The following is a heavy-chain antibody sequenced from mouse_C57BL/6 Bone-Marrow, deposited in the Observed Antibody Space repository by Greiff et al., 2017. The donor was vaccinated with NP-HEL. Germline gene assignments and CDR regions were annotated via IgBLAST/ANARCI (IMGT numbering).Heavy chain of an antibody. J-gene: IGHJ2*01. D-gene: IGHD1-1*01. CDR1: GYTFTDHT. V-gene: IGHV1-78*01. CDR2: IYPRDGST. Sequence: QVQLQQSDAELVKPGASVKISCKVSGYTFTDHTIHWMKQRPEQGLEWIGYIYPRDGSTKYNEKFKCKATLTADKSSSTAYMQLNSLTSEDSAVDFCARPIYYDGSSYDFDYWGQGTTLTVSS. CDR3: ARPIYYDGSSYDFDY.